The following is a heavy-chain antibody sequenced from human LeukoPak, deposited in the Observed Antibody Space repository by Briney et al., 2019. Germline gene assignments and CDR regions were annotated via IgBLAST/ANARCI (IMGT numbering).Heavy chain of an antibody. D-gene: IGHD5-18*01. CDR2: IYYSGST. CDR3: AVRGYSYGPFDY. Sequence: KPSETLSLTCTVSGGSISSYYWSWIRQPPGKGLEWIGYIYYSGSTNYNPSLKSRVTISVDTSKNQFSLKLSSVIAADTAVYYCAVRGYSYGPFDYWGQGTPVTVSS. CDR1: GGSISSYY. J-gene: IGHJ4*02. V-gene: IGHV4-59*08.